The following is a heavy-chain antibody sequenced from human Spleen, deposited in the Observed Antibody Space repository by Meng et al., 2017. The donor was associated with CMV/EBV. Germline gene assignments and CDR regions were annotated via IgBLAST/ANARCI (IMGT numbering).Heavy chain of an antibody. CDR2: IGTAGDT. CDR3: ARMTTNYYGMDV. J-gene: IGHJ6*02. CDR1: GFTFVSYD. D-gene: IGHD4-11*01. V-gene: IGHV3-13*01. Sequence: GGSLRLSCAASGFTFVSYDMHWVRQATGKGLEWVSAIGTAGDTYYPGSVKGRFTISRENAKNSLYLQMNSLRAGDTAVYYCARMTTNYYGMDVWGQGTTVTVSS.